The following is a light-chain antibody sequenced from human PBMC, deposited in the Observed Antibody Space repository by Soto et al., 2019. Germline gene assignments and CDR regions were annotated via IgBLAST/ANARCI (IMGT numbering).Light chain of an antibody. CDR3: SSYTSSNTLGV. CDR2: DVS. J-gene: IGLJ1*01. V-gene: IGLV2-14*03. Sequence: QSVLTQPASVSGSPGQSITISCTGTSSDVGGYNYVSWYQHHPGKAPKLIIYDVSNRPSGVSNRFPGSKSDNTASLTISGLQAEDEADYYCSSYTSSNTLGVFGTGTKVTVL. CDR1: SSDVGGYNY.